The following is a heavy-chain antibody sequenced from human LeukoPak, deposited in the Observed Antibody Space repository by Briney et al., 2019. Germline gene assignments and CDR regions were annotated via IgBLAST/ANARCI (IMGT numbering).Heavy chain of an antibody. CDR3: AKRPSDYGDYVTYFDY. CDR1: GFSFISYG. Sequence: GGSLRLSCAASGFSFISYGMHWVRQAPGKELEWVGVISDDERSKDYADSVKGRFTISRDNSKDTLYLQMNSLRDEDTAVYYCAKRPSDYGDYVTYFDYWGQGTLVTVSS. CDR2: ISDDERSK. D-gene: IGHD4-17*01. V-gene: IGHV3-30*18. J-gene: IGHJ4*02.